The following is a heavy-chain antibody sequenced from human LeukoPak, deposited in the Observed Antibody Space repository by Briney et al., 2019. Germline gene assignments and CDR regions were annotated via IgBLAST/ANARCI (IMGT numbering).Heavy chain of an antibody. CDR3: ARDTPGWFDP. V-gene: IGHV3-21*01. D-gene: IGHD3-10*01. Sequence: PAWSLRLSCAASGFTFNNYNMNWVRQAAGKELEWVSSITSSGAYIFYADSVKGRFHIPRDNAKDSLYLQMNSLGPEDTAVYYCARDTPGWFDPWGEETLLSVSS. J-gene: IGHJ5*02. CDR2: ITSSGAYI. CDR1: GFTFNNYN.